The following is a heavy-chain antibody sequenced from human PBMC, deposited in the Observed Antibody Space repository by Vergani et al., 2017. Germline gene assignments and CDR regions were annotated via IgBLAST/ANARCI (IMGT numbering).Heavy chain of an antibody. CDR3: AXKGSYSSGWYETYTYYYYYGMDV. CDR2: IKQDGSEK. Sequence: EVQLVESGGGLVQPGGSLRLSCAASGFTFSSYWMSWVRQAPGKGLEWVANIKQDGSEKYYVDSVKGRFTISRDNAKNSLYLQMNSLRAEDTAVYYCAXKGSYSSGWYETYTYYYYYGMDVWGQGTTVTVSS. CDR1: GFTFSSYW. J-gene: IGHJ6*02. V-gene: IGHV3-7*03. D-gene: IGHD6-19*01.